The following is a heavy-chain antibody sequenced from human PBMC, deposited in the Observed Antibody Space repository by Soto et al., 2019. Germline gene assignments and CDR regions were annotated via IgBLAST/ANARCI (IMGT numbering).Heavy chain of an antibody. J-gene: IGHJ4*02. CDR1: GFTFSAHY. V-gene: IGHV3-72*01. CDR3: ARVSLVGPSGGRYFDY. D-gene: IGHD1-26*01. Sequence: EVQLVESGGGLVQPGRSLRLSCAASGFTFSAHYMDWVRQAPGKGLEWVGRIKNKANSYTTEYAASVEGRFTTSREDSQNSLYLQMNSLKTEDTAVYYCARVSLVGPSGGRYFDYWGQGSQVAVSS. CDR2: IKNKANSYTT.